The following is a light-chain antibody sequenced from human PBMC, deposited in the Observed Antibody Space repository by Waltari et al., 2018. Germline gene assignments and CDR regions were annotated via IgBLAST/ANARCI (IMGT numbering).Light chain of an antibody. Sequence: QSALTQPRSASGSPGQSVTISCTCTSRDVGGYNYVSWYQQHPGKAPKLMIYDVSKRPSGVPERFSGSKSGNTASLTISGLQAEDEADYFCCSYAGSYVVFGGGTKLTVL. CDR3: CSYAGSYVV. V-gene: IGLV2-11*01. J-gene: IGLJ2*01. CDR1: SRDVGGYNY. CDR2: DVS.